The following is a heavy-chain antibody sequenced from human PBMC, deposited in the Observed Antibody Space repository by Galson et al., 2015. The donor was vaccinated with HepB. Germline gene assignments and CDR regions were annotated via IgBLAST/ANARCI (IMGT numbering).Heavy chain of an antibody. CDR2: ISVSSTYI. D-gene: IGHD4-17*01. CDR3: ARDRGRSDYGYYYGMDV. V-gene: IGHV3-21*01. CDR1: GFTFSYYT. Sequence: SLRLPCADSGFTFSYYTINWVRQAPGTGLEWVSSISVSSTYIYYTASVWGRFTVSRDNSNDSLYLQMNSLRVEDTAVYYCARDRGRSDYGYYYGMDVWGQGTTVTVSS. J-gene: IGHJ6*02.